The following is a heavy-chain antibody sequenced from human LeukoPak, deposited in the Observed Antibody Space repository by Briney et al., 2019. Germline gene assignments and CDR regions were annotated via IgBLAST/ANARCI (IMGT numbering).Heavy chain of an antibody. CDR1: GFTFSNYG. J-gene: IGHJ6*03. Sequence: GSLRLSCAASGFTFSNYGMHWVRQAPGKGLEWVGYIDHTGSTNYNPSLNSRVTISRDTSKNDFSLRLTSVTATDTAVYFCARGRVSSSTWYSTYYYYFYMDVWGKGTTVTVSS. CDR3: ARGRVSSSTWYSTYYYYFYMDV. CDR2: IDHTGST. D-gene: IGHD6-13*01. V-gene: IGHV4-59*01.